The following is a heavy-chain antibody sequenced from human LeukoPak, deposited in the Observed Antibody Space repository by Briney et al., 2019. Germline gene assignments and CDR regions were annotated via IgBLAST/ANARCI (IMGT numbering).Heavy chain of an antibody. V-gene: IGHV1-2*02. J-gene: IGHJ4*02. CDR2: INPNSGGT. Sequence: ASVKVSCKASGYTFTGYYMHWVRQAPGQGLEWMGWINPNSGGTNYAQKFQGRVTMTRDTSISTAYMELSRLRSDDTAVYYCARDPDYGDSFDYWGQGTLVTVSS. CDR1: GYTFTGYY. CDR3: ARDPDYGDSFDY. D-gene: IGHD4-17*01.